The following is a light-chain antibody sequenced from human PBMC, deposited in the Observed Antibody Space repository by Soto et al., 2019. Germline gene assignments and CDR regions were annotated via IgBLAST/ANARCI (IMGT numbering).Light chain of an antibody. J-gene: IGLJ2*01. CDR1: SGDVGSYNL. V-gene: IGLV2-23*01. CDR3: CSYAGSSTYVV. CDR2: EGS. Sequence: QSALTQPASVSGSPGRSITISCTGTSGDVGSYNLVSWYQQHPGKAPKLMIYEGSKRPSGVSNRFSGSKSANTASLTISGLPAEDEADYYCCSYAGSSTYVVFGGGTKLTVL.